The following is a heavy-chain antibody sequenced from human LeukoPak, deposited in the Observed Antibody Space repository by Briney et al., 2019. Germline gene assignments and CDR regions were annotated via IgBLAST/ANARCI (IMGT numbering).Heavy chain of an antibody. Sequence: SETLSLTCTVSGGSVSSGSYYWSWIRQPPGKGLEWIGEIYHSGSTNYNPSLKSRVTISVDKSKNQFSLKLSSVTAADTAVYYCARDPLGDSYTQGYWGQGTLVTVSS. D-gene: IGHD5-18*01. V-gene: IGHV4-61*01. CDR1: GGSVSSGSYY. CDR3: ARDPLGDSYTQGY. CDR2: IYHSGST. J-gene: IGHJ4*02.